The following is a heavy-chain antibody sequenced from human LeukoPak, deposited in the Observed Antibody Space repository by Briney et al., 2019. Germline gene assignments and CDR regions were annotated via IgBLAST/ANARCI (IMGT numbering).Heavy chain of an antibody. D-gene: IGHD6-19*01. CDR1: GYTFTGYY. V-gene: IGHV1-2*02. CDR3: ARVSSSGRAVRFDP. J-gene: IGHJ5*02. Sequence: ASVKVSCKASGYTFTGYYMHWVRQAPGQGLEWMGWINPNSGGTNYAQKFQGRVTMTRDTSISTAYMELSRLRSDDTAVYYCARVSSSGRAVRFDPWGQGTLVTVSS. CDR2: INPNSGGT.